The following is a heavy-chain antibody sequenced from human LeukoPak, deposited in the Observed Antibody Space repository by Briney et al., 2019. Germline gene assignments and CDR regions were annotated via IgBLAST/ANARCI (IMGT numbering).Heavy chain of an antibody. CDR1: GGSISSSYYY. CDR3: VIAAAATGFAY. Sequence: SETVSLTCTVSGGSISSSYYYWGWIRQPPGKGLEGIGSFYYSGSTYYNPSLQSRVTISGDTSKNQISLKLSSVTAADTAVFYCVIAAAATGFAYWGQATLVTASS. V-gene: IGHV4-39*07. J-gene: IGHJ4*02. CDR2: FYYSGST. D-gene: IGHD6-13*01.